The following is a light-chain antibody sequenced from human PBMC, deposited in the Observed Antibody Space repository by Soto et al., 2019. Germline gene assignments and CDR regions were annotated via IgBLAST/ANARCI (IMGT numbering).Light chain of an antibody. CDR1: QSVSSN. V-gene: IGKV3-15*01. CDR2: GAS. Sequence: EIVMTQSPATLSVSPGERATLSCRASQSVSSNLAWYQQKPGQAPRLLIYGASTRATGIPARFNGSGSGTEFTLTISSLQSEVFAVYYCQQDNNGPPKFTFGPGTKVDIK. CDR3: QQDNNGPPKFT. J-gene: IGKJ3*01.